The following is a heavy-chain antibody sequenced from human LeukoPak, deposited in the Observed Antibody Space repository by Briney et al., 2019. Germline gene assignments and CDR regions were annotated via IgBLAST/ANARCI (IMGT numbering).Heavy chain of an antibody. CDR2: ISSSSTYI. V-gene: IGHV3-21*01. Sequence: PGGSLRLSCAASGFTFSSYSMNWVRQAPGKGLEWVSSISSSSTYIYYADSVKGRFAISRDSANNSLYLQMNSLRAEDTAVYYCARDMNTVTTAYFHHWGQGTLVTVSS. CDR3: ARDMNTVTTAYFHH. CDR1: GFTFSSYS. D-gene: IGHD4-17*01. J-gene: IGHJ1*01.